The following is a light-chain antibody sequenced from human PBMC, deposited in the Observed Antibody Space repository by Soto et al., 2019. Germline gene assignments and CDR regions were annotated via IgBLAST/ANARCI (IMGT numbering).Light chain of an antibody. CDR1: SSDVGGYNY. V-gene: IGLV2-14*01. Sequence: QSALTQPASVSGSPGQSITISCTGTSSDVGGYNYVSWYQQHPGKAPKLMIYDVSNRPSGVSNRFSGSKSGNTASLTISGLQDEDDAAYYCSSSTTGSPYVVFGGGTKVTVL. CDR3: SSSTTGSPYVV. J-gene: IGLJ2*01. CDR2: DVS.